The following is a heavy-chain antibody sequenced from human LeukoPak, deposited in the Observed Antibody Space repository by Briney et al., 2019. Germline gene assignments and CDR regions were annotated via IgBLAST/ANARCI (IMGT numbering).Heavy chain of an antibody. V-gene: IGHV1-46*01. Sequence: ASVTVSCKASGYTFTSYYMHWVRQAPGQGLEWMGIINPSGGSTSYAQKFQGRVTMTRDMSTSTVYMELSSLRSEDTAVYYCARVGSDYYDPTPWFDPWGQGTLVTVSS. CDR2: INPSGGST. CDR3: ARVGSDYYDPTPWFDP. D-gene: IGHD3-22*01. CDR1: GYTFTSYY. J-gene: IGHJ5*02.